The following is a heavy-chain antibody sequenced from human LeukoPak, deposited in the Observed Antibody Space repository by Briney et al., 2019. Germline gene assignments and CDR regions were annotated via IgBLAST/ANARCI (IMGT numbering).Heavy chain of an antibody. CDR1: GFTFSNFA. Sequence: GGSLRLSCAASGFTFSNFAMSWVRQAPGKGLEWVSAIRDSGDTTYADSVKGRFTISRDNSKNTLYLQMNSLRAEDTAVYYCAKDLDSSSSGVRIDYWGQGTLVTVSS. CDR2: IRDSGDTT. J-gene: IGHJ4*02. CDR3: AKDLDSSSSGVRIDY. V-gene: IGHV3-23*01. D-gene: IGHD6-6*01.